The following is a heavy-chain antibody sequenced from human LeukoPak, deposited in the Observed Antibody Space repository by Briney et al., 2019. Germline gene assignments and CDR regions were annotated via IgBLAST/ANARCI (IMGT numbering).Heavy chain of an antibody. CDR1: GYTLTELS. J-gene: IGHJ4*02. CDR3: ATVPTGGWPAVDY. CDR2: FDPEDGET. V-gene: IGHV1-24*01. D-gene: IGHD6-19*01. Sequence: ASVKVSCKVSGYTLTELSTHWVRQAPGKGLEWMGGFDPEDGETIYAQKFQGRVTMTEDTSTDTAYMELSSLRSEDTAVYYCATVPTGGWPAVDYWGQGTLVTVSS.